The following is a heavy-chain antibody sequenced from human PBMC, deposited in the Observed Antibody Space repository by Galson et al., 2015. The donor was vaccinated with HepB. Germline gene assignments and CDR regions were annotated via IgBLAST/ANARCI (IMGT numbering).Heavy chain of an antibody. CDR3: ARGAYSSLDI. D-gene: IGHD2-15*01. CDR1: GDSVSNNHVA. Sequence: CAISGDSVSNNHVAWNWIRQSPSRGLEWLGRTYRGSNQYAASMRGRIAINSDTSTNQFSLQLSSVTPEDTGLYYCARGAYSSLDIWGQGTMVTASS. J-gene: IGHJ3*02. CDR2: TYRGSN. V-gene: IGHV6-1*01.